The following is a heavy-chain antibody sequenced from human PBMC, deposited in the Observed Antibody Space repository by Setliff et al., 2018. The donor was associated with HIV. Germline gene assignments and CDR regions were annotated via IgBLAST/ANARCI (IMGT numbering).Heavy chain of an antibody. J-gene: IGHJ4*02. Sequence: GGSLRLSCAASGFIFSDHFMDWARQAPGKGLEWVGRTKNRANSYTTEYAASVKGRFTISRDDSQTSLYLHMNILKTEDTAVYYCARYNGGNYDYWGQGTPVTVSS. D-gene: IGHD1-26*01. V-gene: IGHV3-72*01. CDR1: GFIFSDHF. CDR3: ARYNGGNYDY. CDR2: TKNRANSYTT.